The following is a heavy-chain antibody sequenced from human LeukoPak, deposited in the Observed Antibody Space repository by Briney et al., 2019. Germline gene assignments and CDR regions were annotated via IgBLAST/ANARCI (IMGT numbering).Heavy chain of an antibody. Sequence: ASVKVSCKASGYTFTGYYMHWVRQAPGQGLEWMGWINPNSGGTNYAQKFQGRVTMTRDTSISTAYIELSRLRSDDTAVYYCARDHPGRIPDSRFWSGRNYNWFDPWGQGTLVTVSS. CDR1: GYTFTGYY. V-gene: IGHV1-2*02. CDR2: INPNSGGT. D-gene: IGHD3-3*01. CDR3: ARDHPGRIPDSRFWSGRNYNWFDP. J-gene: IGHJ5*02.